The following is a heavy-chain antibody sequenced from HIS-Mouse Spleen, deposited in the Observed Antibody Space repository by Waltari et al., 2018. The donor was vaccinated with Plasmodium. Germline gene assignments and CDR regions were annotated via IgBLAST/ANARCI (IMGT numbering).Heavy chain of an antibody. CDR3: ARDKHSSSWYDAFDI. CDR2: ISSSSSTI. CDR1: EFTCSSYS. D-gene: IGHD6-13*01. Sequence: EVQLVESGGGLVQPGRSLRLSCAASEFTCSSYSMTWVRQAPGKGLGWFSYISSSSSTIYYADSVKGRLTISRDNAKNSLFLQMNSLRAEDTAVYYCARDKHSSSWYDAFDIWGQGTMVTVSS. V-gene: IGHV3-48*01. J-gene: IGHJ3*02.